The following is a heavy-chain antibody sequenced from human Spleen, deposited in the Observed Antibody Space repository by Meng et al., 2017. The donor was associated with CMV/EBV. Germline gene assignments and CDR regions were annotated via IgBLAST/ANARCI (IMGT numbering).Heavy chain of an antibody. V-gene: IGHV3-11*04. Sequence: GESLKISCAASGFTFSDYYMSWIRQAPGKGLEWVSYISSSGSTIYYADSVKGRFTISRDNAKNSLNLQMNSLRAEDTAVYFCARGAWIVSTIGLFDYWGRGTLVTVSS. CDR2: ISSSGSTI. D-gene: IGHD5/OR15-5a*01. CDR3: ARGAWIVSTIGLFDY. CDR1: GFTFSDYY. J-gene: IGHJ4*02.